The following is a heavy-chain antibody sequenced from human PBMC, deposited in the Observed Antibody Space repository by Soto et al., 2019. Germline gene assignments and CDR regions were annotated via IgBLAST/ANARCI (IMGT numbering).Heavy chain of an antibody. Sequence: QVQLQESGPGLVKPSGTLSLTCTVSGASINSGGYYWSWIRQLPGKGLEWIGYIYFSGSTYYNPSLESRVTISLDTSQNQFSLKLSSVTAADTAMYFCASGDAWEALLAHWGQGILVTVSS. CDR2: IYFSGST. V-gene: IGHV4-31*03. CDR1: GASINSGGYY. J-gene: IGHJ4*02. CDR3: ASGDAWEALLAH. D-gene: IGHD4-17*01.